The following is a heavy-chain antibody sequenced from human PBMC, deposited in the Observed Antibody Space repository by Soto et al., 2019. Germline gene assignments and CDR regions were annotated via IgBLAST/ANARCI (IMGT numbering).Heavy chain of an antibody. V-gene: IGHV1-69*13. Sequence: ASVKVSCKASGGTFSSYAISWVRQAPGQGLEWMGGTIPIFGTANYAQKFQGRVTITADESTSTAYMELSSLRSEDTAVYYCARGKNEEYSRFPNLDGMDVWDQGTTVTVSS. D-gene: IGHD6-6*01. CDR1: GGTFSSYA. J-gene: IGHJ6*02. CDR2: TIPIFGTA. CDR3: ARGKNEEYSRFPNLDGMDV.